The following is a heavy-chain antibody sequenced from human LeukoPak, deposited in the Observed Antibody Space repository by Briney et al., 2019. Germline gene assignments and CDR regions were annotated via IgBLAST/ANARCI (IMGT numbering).Heavy chain of an antibody. J-gene: IGHJ4*02. D-gene: IGHD4-23*01. CDR1: GGSISSSSYY. CDR2: IYYSGST. Sequence: SETLSLTCTVSGGSISSSSYYWGWIRQPPGKGLEWIGSIYYSGSTYYNPSLKSRVTISVDTSKNQFSLKLSSVTAADTAVYYCARDRDPSDGGNPHFDYWGQGTLVTVSS. CDR3: ARDRDPSDGGNPHFDY. V-gene: IGHV4-39*07.